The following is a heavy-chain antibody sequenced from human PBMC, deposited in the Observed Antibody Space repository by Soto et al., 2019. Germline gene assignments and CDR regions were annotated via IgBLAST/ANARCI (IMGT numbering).Heavy chain of an antibody. CDR1: GLNFDDFA. D-gene: IGHD3-3*01. CDR2: ITWNSRVL. J-gene: IGHJ4*02. V-gene: IGHV3-9*01. CDR3: AKGRYDFWSPYYFDS. Sequence: GGSLRLSCVGTGLNFDDFAMHWVRQAPGKGLEWVSGITWNSRVLAYADSVKGRFTISRDNARNSLYLQMDSLRDEDTALYYCAKGRYDFWSPYYFDSWGQGTMVTVYS.